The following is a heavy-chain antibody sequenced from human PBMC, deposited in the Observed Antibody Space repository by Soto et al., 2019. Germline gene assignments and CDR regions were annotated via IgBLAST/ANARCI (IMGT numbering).Heavy chain of an antibody. D-gene: IGHD6-6*01. V-gene: IGHV3-74*01. CDR1: GFIFSSDW. CDR3: ARDRPGEQHYFDF. Sequence: EVQLVESGGGLVQPGGSLRLSCAASGFIFSSDWMHWVRQAPGGGLVWVQRFNTDGSGTTYADSVKGRFTISRDNSKDTLYLQMNSLRAEDTAVYYCARDRPGEQHYFDFWGQGILVTVSS. J-gene: IGHJ4*02. CDR2: FNTDGSGT.